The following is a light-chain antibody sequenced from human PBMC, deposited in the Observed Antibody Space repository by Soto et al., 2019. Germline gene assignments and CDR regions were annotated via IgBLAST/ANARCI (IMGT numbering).Light chain of an antibody. J-gene: IGKJ1*01. CDR1: QSISTW. Sequence: DIQLTQSPSTLSASVGDRVSITCRASQSISTWLAWYQQKPGKAPKLLIFDASSLESRVSSRFSGRGSGTQFTLTISSLQPDDFATYYCQQSYITPRTFGQGTKVEIK. CDR3: QQSYITPRT. V-gene: IGKV1-5*01. CDR2: DAS.